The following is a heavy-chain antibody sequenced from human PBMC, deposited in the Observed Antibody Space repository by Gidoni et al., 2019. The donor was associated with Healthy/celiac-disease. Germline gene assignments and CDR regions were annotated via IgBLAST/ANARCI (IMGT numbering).Heavy chain of an antibody. J-gene: IGHJ4*02. CDR2: IYYSGGT. CDR3: ARGDHDTAMVIDY. V-gene: IGHV4-39*01. Sequence: QLQLQESGPGLVKPSATLSLTGTVSGGSISRSSYYWGWIRQPPGKGLEWIGSIYYSGGTYYNPSLKSRVTISVDTSKNQFSLKLSSVTAADTAVYYCARGDHDTAMVIDYWGQGTLVTVSS. CDR1: GGSISRSSYY. D-gene: IGHD5-18*01.